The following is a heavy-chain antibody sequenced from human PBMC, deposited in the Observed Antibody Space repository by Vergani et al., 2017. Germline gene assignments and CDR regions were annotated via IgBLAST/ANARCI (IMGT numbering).Heavy chain of an antibody. D-gene: IGHD2-2*01. J-gene: IGHJ1*01. CDR1: GFTSAGYA. CDR2: ISWNSNSI. CDR3: ASGVPGYQLATQYFQH. V-gene: IGHV3-9*02. Sequence: EVQLEESGGGLVLPGRSLRLSCVASGFTSAGYAMHWVRQAPGKGLEWVSGISWNSNSIGYADSVKGRFTISRDNAKNSLYLQMNSLRPDATAVYYCASGVPGYQLATQYFQHWGQGTLVTVSS.